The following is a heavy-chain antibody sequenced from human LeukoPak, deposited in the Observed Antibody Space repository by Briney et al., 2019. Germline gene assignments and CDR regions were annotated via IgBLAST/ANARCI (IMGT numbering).Heavy chain of an antibody. D-gene: IGHD3-10*01. CDR2: IYSGGST. Sequence: GGSLRLSCAASGFTVSSNYMSWVRQAPGKGLEWVSVIYSGGSTYYADSVKGRFTISRDNSKNTLYLQMNSLRAEDTAVYYCARDLRVLWFGELLDYYYYGMDFWGQGTTVTVSS. CDR1: GFTVSSNY. V-gene: IGHV3-66*01. CDR3: ARDLRVLWFGELLDYYYYGMDF. J-gene: IGHJ6*02.